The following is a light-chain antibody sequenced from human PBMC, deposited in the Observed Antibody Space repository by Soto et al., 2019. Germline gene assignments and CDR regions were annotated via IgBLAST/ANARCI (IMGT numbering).Light chain of an antibody. CDR2: DAS. CDR1: QSVSSRY. V-gene: IGKV3-20*01. CDR3: QQYCPSPMYT. J-gene: IGKJ2*01. Sequence: EIVLTQSPGTLSLSPGERATLSCRASQSVSSRYLAWYQQKPGQAPRLLIYDASSRATGIPGRFSGSASVTDFTLTISRLEPEDFAVYYFQQYCPSPMYTFGQGTNLEIK.